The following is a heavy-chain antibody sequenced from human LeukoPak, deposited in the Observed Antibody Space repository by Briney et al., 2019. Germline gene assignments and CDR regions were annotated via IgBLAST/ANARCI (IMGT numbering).Heavy chain of an antibody. D-gene: IGHD1-1*01. Sequence: GGSLRLSCAASGFTFSNYAMSWVRQAPGKGLQWVSTISGSGGRTYFADSVKGRFAISRDNSKNTLYLQMNSLRAEDTAVYYCAKDTRRTWPNYFDYWGQGTLVTVSS. CDR3: AKDTRRTWPNYFDY. J-gene: IGHJ4*02. CDR2: ISGSGGRT. CDR1: GFTFSNYA. V-gene: IGHV3-23*01.